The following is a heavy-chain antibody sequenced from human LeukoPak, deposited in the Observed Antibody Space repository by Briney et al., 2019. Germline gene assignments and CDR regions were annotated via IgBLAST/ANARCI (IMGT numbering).Heavy chain of an antibody. V-gene: IGHV3-74*03. CDR2: IGSDGGST. J-gene: IGHJ4*02. CDR1: GFTFSGYW. D-gene: IGHD3-10*01. Sequence: PGGSLRLSCTASGFTFSGYWMNWVRQAPGKGLVWVSRIGSDGGSTTYADSVKGRFTISRDNAKNTMYLQMNSLRAEDTAVYYCARIGGSGSYSGHYFDHWGQGTLVTVSS. CDR3: ARIGGSGSYSGHYFDH.